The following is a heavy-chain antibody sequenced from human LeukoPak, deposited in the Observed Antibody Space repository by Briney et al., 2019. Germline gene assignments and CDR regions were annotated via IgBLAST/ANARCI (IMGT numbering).Heavy chain of an antibody. V-gene: IGHV4-4*07. CDR1: GGSITSYY. CDR3: ARSFGYGVDGFDI. Sequence: SETLSLTCTVSGGSITSYYWSWIRQSAGKGLEWIGRIYITGSTTYNPSLKSRVTISVDTSKNQFSLKLSSVTAADTAVYYCARSFGYGVDGFDIWGQGTTVTVSS. CDR2: IYITGST. D-gene: IGHD5-18*01. J-gene: IGHJ3*02.